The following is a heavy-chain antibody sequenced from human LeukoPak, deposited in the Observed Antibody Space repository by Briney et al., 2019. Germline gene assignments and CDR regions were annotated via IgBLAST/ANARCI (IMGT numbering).Heavy chain of an antibody. Sequence: GGSLRLSCAASGFTVSNKYMTWVRQAPGKGLEWVSLIYSDGRTYYADSVTGRCTISRDGSKNTLYLQMNSLRVEDTAVYYCARGLFLSGYLDAFDIWGQGTVVTVSS. CDR1: GFTVSNKY. CDR2: IYSDGRT. V-gene: IGHV3-53*01. D-gene: IGHD3-22*01. CDR3: ARGLFLSGYLDAFDI. J-gene: IGHJ3*02.